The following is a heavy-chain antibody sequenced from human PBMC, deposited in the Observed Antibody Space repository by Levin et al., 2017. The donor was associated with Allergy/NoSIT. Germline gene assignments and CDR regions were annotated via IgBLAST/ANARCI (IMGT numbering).Heavy chain of an antibody. V-gene: IGHV4-34*01. D-gene: IGHD3-3*01. CDR1: GGSFRGDY. J-gene: IGHJ4*02. CDR3: ARRRHYDFWSGYVFDY. Sequence: SETLSLTCAVYGGSFRGDYWNWVRQPPGKGLEWIGEINHSGSTNYNPSLKSRVTISVDTSKNQFSLKVRSVTAADTAVYYCARRRHYDFWSGYVFDYWGQGTLVTVSS. CDR2: INHSGST.